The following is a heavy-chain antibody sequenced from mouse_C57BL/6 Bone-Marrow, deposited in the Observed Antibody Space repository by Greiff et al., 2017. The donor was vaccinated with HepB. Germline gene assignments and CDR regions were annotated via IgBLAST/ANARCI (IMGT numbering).Heavy chain of an antibody. V-gene: IGHV1-82*01. CDR1: GYAFSSSW. CDR2: IYPGDGDT. J-gene: IGHJ4*01. CDR3: ARSARDGTHAMDY. D-gene: IGHD2-1*01. Sequence: QVQLQQSGPELVKPGASVKISCKASGYAFSSSWMNWVKQRPGKGLEWIGRIYPGDGDTNYNGKFKGKATLTADKSSSTAYMQLSSLTSEDSAVYFCARSARDGTHAMDYWGQGTSVTVSS.